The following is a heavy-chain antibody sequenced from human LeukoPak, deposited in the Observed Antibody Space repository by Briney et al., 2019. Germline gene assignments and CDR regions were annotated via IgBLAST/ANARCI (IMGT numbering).Heavy chain of an antibody. CDR3: ARVPDYYYYYIDV. CDR1: VFTVSSNY. Sequence: GGSLRLSCAASVFTVSSNYMSWVRQAPGKGLEWVSVIYSGGSTYYADSVKGRFTISRDNSKNTLYLQMNSLRAEDTAVYYCARVPDYYYYYIDVWGKGTTVTVSS. CDR2: IYSGGST. V-gene: IGHV3-66*02. J-gene: IGHJ6*03.